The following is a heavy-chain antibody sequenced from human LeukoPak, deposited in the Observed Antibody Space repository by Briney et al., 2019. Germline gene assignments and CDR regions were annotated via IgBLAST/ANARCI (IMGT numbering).Heavy chain of an antibody. CDR2: IYSGGST. CDR1: GFTVSSNY. V-gene: IGHV3-66*01. Sequence: GGSLRLSCAASGFTVSSNYMSWVRQAPGKGLEWVSVIYSGGSTYYADSVKGRFTISRDNPKNTLYLQMNSLRAEDTAVYYCARGGPAMVTPIDYWGQGTLVTVSS. CDR3: ARGGPAMVTPIDY. D-gene: IGHD5-18*01. J-gene: IGHJ4*02.